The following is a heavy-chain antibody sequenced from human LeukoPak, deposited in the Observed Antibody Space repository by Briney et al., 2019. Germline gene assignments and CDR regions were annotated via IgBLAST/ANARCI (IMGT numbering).Heavy chain of an antibody. CDR3: GKEGGA. D-gene: IGHD3-16*01. V-gene: IGHV3-23*01. CDR2: IGGRGGST. Sequence: GGSLRLSCAASGFRFSDFTMTWVRQAPGKGLEWVSAIGGRGGSTYYADSLGGRFTISRDNSKDMVYLQMNSLKVEDTATYYCGKEGGAWGQGTKVTVSS. J-gene: IGHJ5*02. CDR1: GFRFSDFT.